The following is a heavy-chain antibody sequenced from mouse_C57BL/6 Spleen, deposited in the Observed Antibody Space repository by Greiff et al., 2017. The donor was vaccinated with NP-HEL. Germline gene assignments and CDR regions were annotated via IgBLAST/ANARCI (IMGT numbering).Heavy chain of an antibody. CDR3: ASRGDSSGYSFAY. V-gene: IGHV5-6*02. CDR2: ISSGGSYT. CDR1: GFTFSSYG. Sequence: DVMLVESGGDLVKPGGSLKLSCAASGFTFSSYGMSWVRQTPDKRLEWVATISSGGSYTYYPDSVKGRFTISSDNAKNTLYLQMRSLKSEDTAMYYCASRGDSSGYSFAYWGQGTLVTVSA. J-gene: IGHJ3*01. D-gene: IGHD3-2*02.